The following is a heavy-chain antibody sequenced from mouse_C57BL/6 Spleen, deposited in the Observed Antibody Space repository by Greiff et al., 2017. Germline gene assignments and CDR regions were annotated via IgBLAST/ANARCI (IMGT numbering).Heavy chain of an antibody. D-gene: IGHD3-2*02. CDR3: ARRRDSSGSYFDC. V-gene: IGHV5-6*01. CDR1: GFTFSSYG. Sequence: EVQVVESGGDLVKPGGSLKLSCAASGFTFSSYGMSWVRQTPDKRLEWVATISSGGSYTYYPDSVKGRFTISRDNAKNTLYLQMSSLKSEDTAMYYCARRRDSSGSYFDCWGQGTTLTVSS. J-gene: IGHJ2*01. CDR2: ISSGGSYT.